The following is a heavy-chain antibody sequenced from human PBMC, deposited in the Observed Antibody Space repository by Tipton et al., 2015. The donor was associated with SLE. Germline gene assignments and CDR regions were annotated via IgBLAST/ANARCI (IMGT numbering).Heavy chain of an antibody. CDR1: GGSFSGYY. V-gene: IGHV4-34*01. CDR3: ARRRITARPGLDY. CDR2: INHTGDT. D-gene: IGHD6-6*01. J-gene: IGHJ4*02. Sequence: LRLSCAVYGGSFSGYYWSWIRQPPGKGLQWIGEINHTGDTNYNPSLKSRVTISVDTSKNQFSLKLSSVTAADTAVFYCARRRITARPGLDYWGQGTLVTVSS.